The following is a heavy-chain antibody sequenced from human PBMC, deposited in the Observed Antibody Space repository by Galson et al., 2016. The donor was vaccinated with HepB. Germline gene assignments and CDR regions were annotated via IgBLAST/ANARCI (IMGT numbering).Heavy chain of an antibody. Sequence: SVKVSCKASGYTFTTYGITWVRQAPGQGLEWVGWIFAYNGKTNYAQKLQGRVTMTTDTSTSTAYMELRSLRSDDTAVYYCARDIRDYTNYDWFDPWGQGTLVTVSS. CDR3: ARDIRDYTNYDWFDP. CDR1: GYTFTTYG. CDR2: IFAYNGKT. D-gene: IGHD4-11*01. V-gene: IGHV1-18*01. J-gene: IGHJ5*02.